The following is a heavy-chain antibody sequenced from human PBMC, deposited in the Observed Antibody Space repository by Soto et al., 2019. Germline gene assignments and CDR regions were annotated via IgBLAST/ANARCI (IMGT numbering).Heavy chain of an antibody. Sequence: QVQLQESGPGLVKPSETLSLTCTVSGGSFSTHFWSWIRQSPEKGLEWIGHIYESGRTNYNHSLKSRVSISVDTSKSQFSLRLTSVTAADTAVYYCARDFGGTDSRSWLYWYFDIWGRGTLVTVSS. CDR1: GGSFSTHF. CDR2: IYESGRT. D-gene: IGHD6-13*01. V-gene: IGHV4-59*11. J-gene: IGHJ2*01. CDR3: ARDFGGTDSRSWLYWYFDI.